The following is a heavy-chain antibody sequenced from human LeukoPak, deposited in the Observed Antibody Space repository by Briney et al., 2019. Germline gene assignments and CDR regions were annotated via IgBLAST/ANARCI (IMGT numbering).Heavy chain of an antibody. V-gene: IGHV3-30*02. CDR1: RFRFSEYG. CDR2: IRYDGSDQ. CDR3: ARVGYSGYEPSDY. Sequence: GGSLRLSCAASRFRFSEYGTHWVRQAPGKGLEWVAFIRYDGSDQYYADSVKGRFTISRDNSKTTLYLQMDSLSAEDTAVYYCARVGYSGYEPSDYWGQGTLVTVSS. J-gene: IGHJ4*02. D-gene: IGHD5-12*01.